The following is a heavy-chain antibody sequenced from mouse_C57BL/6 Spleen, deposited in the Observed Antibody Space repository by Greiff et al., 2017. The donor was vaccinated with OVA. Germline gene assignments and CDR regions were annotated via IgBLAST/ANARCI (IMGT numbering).Heavy chain of an antibody. CDR3: ARARYYATPGAMDY. V-gene: IGHV1-82*01. CDR1: GYAFSSSW. J-gene: IGHJ4*01. CDR2: IYPGDGDT. Sequence: QVQLQESGPELVKPGASVKLSCTASGYAFSSSWMNWVKQRPGKGLEWIGRIYPGDGDTNYTGKFQGKATLTADKSSSTAYMQLSSLTSEDSAVYFCARARYYATPGAMDYWGQGTSVTVSA. D-gene: IGHD1-1*01.